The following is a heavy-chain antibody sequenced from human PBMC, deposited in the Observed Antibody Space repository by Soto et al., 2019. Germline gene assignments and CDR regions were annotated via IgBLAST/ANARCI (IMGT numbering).Heavy chain of an antibody. Sequence: QVQLQESGPGLVKPSQTLSLTCTVSGGSISGVTYYWSWIRQPPGQGLEWIGSIYFSGSTYYNPSLKSRVIISVDTSKNQFSLRLSSVTAADTAVYYCARGDWPTQMDVWGQGTTVTVSS. CDR2: IYFSGST. CDR1: GGSISGVTYY. CDR3: ARGDWPTQMDV. V-gene: IGHV4-31*03. J-gene: IGHJ6*02. D-gene: IGHD2-21*01.